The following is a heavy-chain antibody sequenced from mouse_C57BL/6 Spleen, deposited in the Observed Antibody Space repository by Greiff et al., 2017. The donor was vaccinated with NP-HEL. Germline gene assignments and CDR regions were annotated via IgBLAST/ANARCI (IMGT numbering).Heavy chain of an antibody. CDR3: ARRTDYDGAMDY. V-gene: IGHV1-19*01. J-gene: IGHJ4*01. CDR1: GYTFTDYY. D-gene: IGHD2-4*01. Sequence: EVQLQQSGPVLVKPGASVKMSCKASGYTFTDYYMNWVKQSHGKSLEWIGVINPYNGGTSYNQKFKGKATLTVDKSSSTAYMELNSLTSEDSAVYYCARRTDYDGAMDYWGQGTSVTVSS. CDR2: INPYNGGT.